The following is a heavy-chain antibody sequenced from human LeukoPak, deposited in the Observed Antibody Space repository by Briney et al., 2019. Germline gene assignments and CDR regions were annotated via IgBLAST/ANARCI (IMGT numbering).Heavy chain of an antibody. J-gene: IGHJ4*02. D-gene: IGHD2-21*01. CDR1: GFTFSHYA. CDR3: ARRGVIQD. Sequence: SGGSLRLSCAASGFTFSHYAMTWVRQAPGKGLEWVSTISGAGDSAYFADSVKGRFTISRDNSKNTLYLQMNSLRAEDTAVYYCARRGVIQDWGQGTLVTVSS. V-gene: IGHV3-23*01. CDR2: ISGAGDSA.